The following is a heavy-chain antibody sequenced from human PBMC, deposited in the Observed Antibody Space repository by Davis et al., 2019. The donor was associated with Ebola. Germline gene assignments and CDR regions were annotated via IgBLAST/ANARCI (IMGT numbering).Heavy chain of an antibody. Sequence: GESLKISCKGSGYSFTSYWIGWVRQMPGKGLDWMGIIYPGDSDTTYSPSFQGQVTISADKSITTAYLQWSSLKASDTAMYYCARLGYGSSWYTGDFDYWGQGTLITVSS. J-gene: IGHJ4*02. CDR3: ARLGYGSSWYTGDFDY. CDR1: GYSFTSYW. D-gene: IGHD6-13*01. V-gene: IGHV5-51*01. CDR2: IYPGDSDT.